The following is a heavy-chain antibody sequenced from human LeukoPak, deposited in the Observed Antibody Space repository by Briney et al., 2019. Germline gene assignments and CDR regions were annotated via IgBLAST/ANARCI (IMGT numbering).Heavy chain of an antibody. CDR2: IHKDGLHT. D-gene: IGHD6-25*01. V-gene: IGHV3-74*01. J-gene: IGHJ4*02. Sequence: GGSLRLSCAASGFTFNEFWMHWVRQAPGKGLMWVSRIHKDGLHTWYADSMKGRFTISRDNAENTVYLQLNSLRVEDTAVYYCARESEAAGTYYLAHGGQGNLVTVSS. CDR3: ARESEAAGTYYLAH. CDR1: GFTFNEFW.